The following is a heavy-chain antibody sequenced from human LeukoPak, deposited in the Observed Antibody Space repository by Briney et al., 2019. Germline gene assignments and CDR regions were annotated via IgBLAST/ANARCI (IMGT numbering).Heavy chain of an antibody. CDR1: GGSISSYY. D-gene: IGHD3-10*01. CDR3: ARDRAFSPLPYWYFDL. V-gene: IGHV4-59*01. CDR2: IYYSGST. J-gene: IGHJ2*01. Sequence: SETLSLTCTVSGGSISSYYWSWIRQPPGKGLEWIGYIYYSGSTNYNPSLKSRVTISVDTSKNQFSLKLSSVTAADTAVYYCARDRAFSPLPYWYFDLWGRGTLVTVSS.